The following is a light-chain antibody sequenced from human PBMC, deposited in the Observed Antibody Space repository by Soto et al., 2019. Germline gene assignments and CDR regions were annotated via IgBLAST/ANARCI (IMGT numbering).Light chain of an antibody. J-gene: IGKJ4*01. CDR2: LGS. Sequence: DIVMTQSPLSLPVTPGEPASISCRSSQSLLHSNGYNYLDWYLQKPGQSPQLLIYLGSNRASGVPDRFSGSGSGTDFTLKISRAEAEDVGVYYCMQALQTPHFGGGTKV. V-gene: IGKV2-28*01. CDR3: MQALQTPH. CDR1: QSLLHSNGYNY.